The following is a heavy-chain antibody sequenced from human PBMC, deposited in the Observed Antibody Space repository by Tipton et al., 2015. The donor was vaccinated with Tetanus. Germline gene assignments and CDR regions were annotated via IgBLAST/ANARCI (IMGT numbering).Heavy chain of an antibody. J-gene: IGHJ4*02. V-gene: IGHV4-59*12. Sequence: LRLSCTVSGGSINNYYWSWIRQPPGKGLEWIGYVYYSGSTNYNPSLKSRVTISVDTSKNQFSLKLTSVTAADTAVYYCASDPALMGNFDYWGQGTLVTVSS. CDR2: VYYSGST. CDR3: ASDPALMGNFDY. D-gene: IGHD2-2*01. CDR1: GGSINNYY.